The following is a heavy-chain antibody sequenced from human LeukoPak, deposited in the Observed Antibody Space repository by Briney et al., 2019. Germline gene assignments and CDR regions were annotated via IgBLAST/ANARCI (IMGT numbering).Heavy chain of an antibody. Sequence: PGRSLRLSCAASGITFSSSWMHCVRHAPGKGLVWVSRVNSDGSNTIYADSVKGRFTISRDNAKSTLYLQMNSLRAEDTAVYYCARDYYGRLDHWGQGTLVTVSS. J-gene: IGHJ4*02. CDR2: VNSDGSNT. V-gene: IGHV3-74*01. D-gene: IGHD3-22*01. CDR1: GITFSSSW. CDR3: ARDYYGRLDH.